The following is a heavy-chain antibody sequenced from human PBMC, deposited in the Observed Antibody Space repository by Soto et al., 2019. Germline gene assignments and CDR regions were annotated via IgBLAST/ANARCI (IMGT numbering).Heavy chain of an antibody. CDR2: VSAYNGET. V-gene: IGHV1-18*01. D-gene: IGHD6-6*01. CDR3: SRGTSIPASGDY. CDR1: GYTFTNYG. Sequence: QVQLVQSGAEVKKPGASVKVSCKASGYTFTNYGINWVRQAPGQGLEWLGWVSAYNGETRYAQRVQARVIMTTDTSTTTAYMELRSLRSDGTAVYYFSRGTSIPASGDYWGQATVVTVSP. J-gene: IGHJ4*01.